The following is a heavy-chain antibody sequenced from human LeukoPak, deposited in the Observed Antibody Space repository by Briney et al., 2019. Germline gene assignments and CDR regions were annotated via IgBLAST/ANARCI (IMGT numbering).Heavy chain of an antibody. CDR2: INHSGTT. Sequence: SETLSLTCAVYGGSFSGYCWNWIRQPPGKGLEWIGEINHSGTTSYNPSLKSRVTISVDTSKNHFSLKLSSVTAADTAVYYCARGVGSIAADYFDYWGQGTLVTVSS. V-gene: IGHV4-34*01. J-gene: IGHJ4*02. CDR1: GGSFSGYC. CDR3: ARGVGSIAADYFDY. D-gene: IGHD6-13*01.